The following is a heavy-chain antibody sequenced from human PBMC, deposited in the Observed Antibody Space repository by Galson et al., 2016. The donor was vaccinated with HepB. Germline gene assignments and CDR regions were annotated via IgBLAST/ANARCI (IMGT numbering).Heavy chain of an antibody. J-gene: IGHJ4*02. V-gene: IGHV1-18*04. CDR1: GYTFTGYG. Sequence: SVKVSCKASGYTFTGYGISWVRQAPGQGLQWMGWISAYNGNKKYAQNFQGRVTMTTDTSTSTAYMEVRSLGSDDTAVYYCARAVPDYFDNSTPDGRDDDWGQGSLVTGS. CDR3: ARAVPDYFDNSTPDGRDDD. CDR2: ISAYNGNK. D-gene: IGHD2/OR15-2a*01.